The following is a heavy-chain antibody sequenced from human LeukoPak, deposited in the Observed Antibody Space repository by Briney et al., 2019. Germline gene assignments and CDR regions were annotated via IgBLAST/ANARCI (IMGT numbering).Heavy chain of an antibody. V-gene: IGHV3-48*04. Sequence: GGSLRLSCAASGFTFNSNSINWVRQAPGKGLEWVSYISSSGSTIYYADSVKGRFTISRDNAKNSLYLQMNSLRAEDTAVYYCAELGITMIGGVWGKGTTVTISS. J-gene: IGHJ6*04. CDR2: ISSSGSTI. D-gene: IGHD3-10*02. CDR1: GFTFNSNS. CDR3: AELGITMIGGV.